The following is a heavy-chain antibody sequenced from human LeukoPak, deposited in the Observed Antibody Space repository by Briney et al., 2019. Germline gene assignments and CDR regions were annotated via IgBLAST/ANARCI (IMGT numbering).Heavy chain of an antibody. CDR3: AIYGSGSYSSHDY. Sequence: ASVKVSCKASGYTFTGYYMHWVRQAPGQGLEWMGWNNPNSGGTNYAQKFQGRVTMTRDTSISTAYMELSRLRSDDTAVYYCAIYGSGSYSSHDYWGQGTLVTVSS. CDR1: GYTFTGYY. D-gene: IGHD3-10*01. J-gene: IGHJ4*02. V-gene: IGHV1-2*02. CDR2: NNPNSGGT.